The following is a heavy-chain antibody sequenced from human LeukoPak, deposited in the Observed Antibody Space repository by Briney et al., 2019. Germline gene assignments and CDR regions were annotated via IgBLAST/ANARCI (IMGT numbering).Heavy chain of an antibody. D-gene: IGHD4-17*01. CDR1: NYSISNGYY. Sequence: SETLSLTCTVSNYSISNGYYWGWIRQPPGKGLEWIGYIYYSGSTNYNPSLKSRVTISVDTSKNQFSLKLSSVTAADTAVYYCARWSSYGDNWFDPWGQGTLVTVSS. CDR2: IYYSGST. V-gene: IGHV4-38-2*02. CDR3: ARWSSYGDNWFDP. J-gene: IGHJ5*02.